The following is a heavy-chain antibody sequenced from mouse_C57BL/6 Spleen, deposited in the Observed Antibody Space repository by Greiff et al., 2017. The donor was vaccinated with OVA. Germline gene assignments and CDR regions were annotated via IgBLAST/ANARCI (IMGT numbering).Heavy chain of an antibody. V-gene: IGHV7-3*01. CDR2: IRNKANGYTT. CDR3: ARCKLDSSVAGVAY. Sequence: EVQLVESGGGLVQPGGSLSLSCAASGFTFTDYYMSWVRQPPGKALEWLGFIRNKANGYTTEYSASVKGRFTISRDNSQSILYLQMNSLSAEDSSAYYCARCKLDSSVAGVAYWGQGTLVTVSA. D-gene: IGHD3-2*02. CDR1: GFTFTDYY. J-gene: IGHJ3*01.